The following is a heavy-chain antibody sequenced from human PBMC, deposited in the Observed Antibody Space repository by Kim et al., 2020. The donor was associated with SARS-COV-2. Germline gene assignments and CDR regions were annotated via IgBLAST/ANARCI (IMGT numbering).Heavy chain of an antibody. Sequence: SETLSLTCTVSGGSVSSGSYYWSWIRQPPGKGLEWIGYIYYSGSTNYNPSLKSRVTISVDTSKNQFSLKLSSVTAADTAVYYCARDYYGSGGYNDWFDTWGQ. CDR3: ARDYYGSGGYNDWFDT. CDR1: GGSVSSGSYY. D-gene: IGHD3-10*01. V-gene: IGHV4-61*01. CDR2: IYYSGST. J-gene: IGHJ5*02.